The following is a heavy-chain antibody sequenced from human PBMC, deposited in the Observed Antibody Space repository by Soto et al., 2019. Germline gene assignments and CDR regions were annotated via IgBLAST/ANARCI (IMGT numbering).Heavy chain of an antibody. V-gene: IGHV6-1*01. J-gene: IGHJ4*02. Sequence: HSQTLSLTCAISGDSVSSNSAAWNWIRQSPSRGLEWLGRTYYRAKWFNDYAVSVKSRITISPDTSKNQFSLQLNSVTPEDTAVYYCARDRDGSGRTDFDCWGQGTLVTVSS. CDR2: TYYRAKWFN. D-gene: IGHD6-19*01. CDR3: ARDRDGSGRTDFDC. CDR1: GDSVSSNSAA.